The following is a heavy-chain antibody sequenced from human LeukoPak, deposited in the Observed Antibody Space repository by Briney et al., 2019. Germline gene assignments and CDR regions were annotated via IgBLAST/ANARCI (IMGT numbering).Heavy chain of an antibody. V-gene: IGHV3-53*04. D-gene: IGHD4-17*01. CDR2: IYSGGST. J-gene: IGHJ3*02. Sequence: GGSLRLSCAASGFTVSSNYMSWVRQAPGKGLEWASVIYSGGSTYYADSVKGRFTISRHNSKNTLYLQMNSLRAEDTAVYYCARVGYGDYKGAFDIWGQGTMVTVSS. CDR1: GFTVSSNY. CDR3: ARVGYGDYKGAFDI.